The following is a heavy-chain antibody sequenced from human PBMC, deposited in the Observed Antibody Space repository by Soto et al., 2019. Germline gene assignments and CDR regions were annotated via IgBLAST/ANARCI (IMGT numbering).Heavy chain of an antibody. CDR2: ILVGGST. J-gene: IGHJ3*02. V-gene: IGHV3-23*01. CDR3: AKATATGGGAFDI. Sequence: VGSLRLSCAASGFTCSSYDMSWVRQAPGKGLEWVSTILVGGSTYYADSVKGRFTTSRDNSKNTLHLQMNSLTAGDTAVYYCAKATATGGGAFDICGQGTMVTVSS. CDR1: GFTCSSYD. D-gene: IGHD2-8*02.